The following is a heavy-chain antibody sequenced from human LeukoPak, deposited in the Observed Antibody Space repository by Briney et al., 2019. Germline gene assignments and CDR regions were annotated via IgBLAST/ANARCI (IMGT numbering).Heavy chain of an antibody. V-gene: IGHV3-74*01. CDR2: INSDGSST. J-gene: IGHJ4*02. D-gene: IGHD3-10*01. CDR1: GFTFSSYW. Sequence: GGSLRLSCAASGFTFSSYWMHWVRQAPGKGLVWVSRINSDGSSTSYADSVKGRFAISRDNAKNTLYLQMNSLRAEDTAVYYCARAGRGLYFDYWGPGTLVTVSS. CDR3: ARAGRGLYFDY.